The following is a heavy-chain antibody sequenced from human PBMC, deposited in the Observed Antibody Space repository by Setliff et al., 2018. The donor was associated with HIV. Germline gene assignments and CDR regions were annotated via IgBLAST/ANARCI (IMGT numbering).Heavy chain of an antibody. V-gene: IGHV1-69*13. CDR3: ARGRWFGQLESSFDH. D-gene: IGHD3-10*01. CDR1: GGTFRNYA. J-gene: IGHJ4*02. CDR2: IVPSLGAI. Sequence: SVKVSCKAAGGTFRNYAINWARQAPGQGLEWMGAIVPSLGAIYSAQKFQGRVTITADEYATTVYMELSSLKSEDTAVYYCARGRWFGQLESSFDHWGLGTLVTVSS.